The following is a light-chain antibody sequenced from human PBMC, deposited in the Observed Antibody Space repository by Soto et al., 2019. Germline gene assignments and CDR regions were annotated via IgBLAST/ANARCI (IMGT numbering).Light chain of an antibody. CDR1: SGHSSYA. CDR3: QTWGTDIVI. V-gene: IGLV4-69*01. J-gene: IGLJ2*01. CDR2: LNSDGSH. Sequence: QPVLTQSPSASASLGASVKLTCTLSSGHSSYAIAWHQQQPEKGPRYLMKLNSDGSHSKGDGIPNRFSGSSSGAERYLTISSLQSEDAADYYCQTWGTDIVIFGGGTKLTVL.